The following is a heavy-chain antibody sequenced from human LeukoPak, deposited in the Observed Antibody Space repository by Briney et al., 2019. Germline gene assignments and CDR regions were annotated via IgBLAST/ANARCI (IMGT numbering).Heavy chain of an antibody. CDR3: ARDRGGAAAGNWFDS. V-gene: IGHV4-61*08. CDR2: IYYSGST. CDR1: GGSISSGGYY. Sequence: SETLSLTCTVSGGSISSGGYYWSWIRQPPGKGLEWIGYIYYSGSTNYNPSLKSRVTISVDTSKNQFSLKLTSVTAADTAVYYCARDRGGAAAGNWFDSWGQGTLVIVSS. D-gene: IGHD6-13*01. J-gene: IGHJ5*01.